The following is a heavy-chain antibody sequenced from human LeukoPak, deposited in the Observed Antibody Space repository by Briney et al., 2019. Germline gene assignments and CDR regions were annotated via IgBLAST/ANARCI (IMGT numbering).Heavy chain of an antibody. CDR1: GGSFSGYY. CDR2: INHSGST. Sequence: KPSETLSLTCAVYGGSFSGYYWSWIRQPPGKGLEWIGEINHSGSTNYNPSLKSRVTISVDTSKNQFSLKLSSVTAADTAVYYCARRPDGVRAFDIWGQGTMVTVSS. V-gene: IGHV4-34*01. CDR3: ARRPDGVRAFDI. D-gene: IGHD3-10*01. J-gene: IGHJ3*02.